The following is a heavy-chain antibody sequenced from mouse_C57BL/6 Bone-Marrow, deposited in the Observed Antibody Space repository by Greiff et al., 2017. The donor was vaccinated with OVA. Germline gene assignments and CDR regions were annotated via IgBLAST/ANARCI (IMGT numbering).Heavy chain of an antibody. CDR3: VRHYDLFDY. CDR2: IRSKSNNYAT. Sequence: EVHLVESGGGLVQPKGSLKLSCAASGFSFNTYAMNWVRQAPGKGLEWVARIRSKSNNYATYYADSVKDRFTISRDDSESMLYLQMNNLKTEDTAMYYCVRHYDLFDYWGQGTTLTVSS. CDR1: GFSFNTYA. J-gene: IGHJ2*01. D-gene: IGHD2-3*01. V-gene: IGHV10-1*01.